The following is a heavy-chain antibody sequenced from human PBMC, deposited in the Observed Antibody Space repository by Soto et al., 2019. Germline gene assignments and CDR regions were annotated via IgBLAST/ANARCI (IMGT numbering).Heavy chain of an antibody. CDR2: ISYDGNNK. J-gene: IGHJ6*02. D-gene: IGHD2-15*01. CDR3: ARAGCDGGSCYTLVGLRYGMDV. V-gene: IGHV3-30-3*01. CDR1: GFTFSSYA. Sequence: QVQLVESGGGVVQPGRSLRLSCAASGFTFSSYAMHWVRQAPGKGLEWVAVISYDGNNKYYADSVKGRFTISRDNSKNPRYLQMSSLRAEDTAVYYCARAGCDGGSCYTLVGLRYGMDVWGQGTTVTVSS.